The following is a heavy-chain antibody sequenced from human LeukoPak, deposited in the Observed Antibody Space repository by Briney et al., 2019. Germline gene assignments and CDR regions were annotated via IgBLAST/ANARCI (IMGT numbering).Heavy chain of an antibody. CDR3: ARLAVAGIVWFDY. CDR2: IKQDGSEK. Sequence: PGGSLRLSCAASGFTFSSYWMSWVRQAPGKGLEWVANIKQDGSEKYYVDSVKGRFTISRDNAKNSLYLQMNSLRAEDTAVYYCARLAVAGIVWFDYWGQGTLVTVSS. D-gene: IGHD6-19*01. CDR1: GFTFSSYW. V-gene: IGHV3-7*01. J-gene: IGHJ4*02.